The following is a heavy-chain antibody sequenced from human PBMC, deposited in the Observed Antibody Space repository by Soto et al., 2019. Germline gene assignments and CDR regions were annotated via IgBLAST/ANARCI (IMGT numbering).Heavy chain of an antibody. CDR2: IYYSGST. V-gene: IGHV4-39*01. CDR3: ARPDYGDYGWYFDL. J-gene: IGHJ2*01. Sequence: SETRSLTCTVSGGSISSSIYYWVWIRQPPGKGLEWIGSIYYSGSTYYNPSLKSRVTISVDTSKNQFSLKLSSVTAADTAVYYCARPDYGDYGWYFDLWGRGTLVTVSS. CDR1: GGSISSSIYY. D-gene: IGHD4-17*01.